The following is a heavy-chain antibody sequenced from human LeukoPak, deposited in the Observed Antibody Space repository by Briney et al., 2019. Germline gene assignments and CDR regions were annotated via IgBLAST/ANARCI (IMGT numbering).Heavy chain of an antibody. Sequence: GGTLRLSCAASGFTFSSYGMSWVRQAPGKGLEWVAVISYDGSNKYYADSVKGRFTISRDNSKNTLYLQMNSLRAEDTAVYYCAKADTGGYSGYDFSGPPVPHFDYWGQGTLVTVSS. CDR3: AKADTGGYSGYDFSGPPVPHFDY. CDR1: GFTFSSYG. J-gene: IGHJ4*02. V-gene: IGHV3-30*18. D-gene: IGHD5-12*01. CDR2: ISYDGSNK.